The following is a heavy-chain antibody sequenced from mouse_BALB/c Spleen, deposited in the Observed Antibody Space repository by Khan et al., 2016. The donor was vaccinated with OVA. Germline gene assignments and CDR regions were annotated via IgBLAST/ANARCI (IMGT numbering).Heavy chain of an antibody. D-gene: IGHD2-2*01. CDR1: GFTSSSFA. J-gene: IGHJ4*01. CDR3: ARSLVDYYAMDY. CDR2: ISSGGHYT. V-gene: IGHV5-9-3*01. Sequence: EVELVESGGGVVKPGGSLKLSCSASGFTSSSFAMSWVRQTPEKRLEWVATISSGGHYTFYPDSVKGRFTISRDNARNTLYLQMSSLRSEDTVMYYCARSLVDYYAMDYWGQGTSVTVSS.